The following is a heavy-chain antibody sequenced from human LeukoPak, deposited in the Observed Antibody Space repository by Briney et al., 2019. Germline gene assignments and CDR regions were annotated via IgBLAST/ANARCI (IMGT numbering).Heavy chain of an antibody. D-gene: IGHD6-13*01. CDR2: IYYSGST. CDR3: AKDREIAAAGPRPLDY. Sequence: SETLSLTCTVSGGSISNKYWSWIRQPPGKGLEWIGYIYYSGSTNYNPSLKSRVTILVDTSKNQFSLKLSSVTAADTAVYYCAKDREIAAAGPRPLDYWGQGTLVTVSS. J-gene: IGHJ4*02. V-gene: IGHV4-59*01. CDR1: GGSISNKY.